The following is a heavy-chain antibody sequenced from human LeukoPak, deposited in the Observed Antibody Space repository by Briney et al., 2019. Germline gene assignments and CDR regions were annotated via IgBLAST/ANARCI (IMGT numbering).Heavy chain of an antibody. J-gene: IGHJ4*02. CDR2: ISAYNGNT. CDR1: GYTFTSYG. V-gene: IGHV1-18*04. CDR3: ARLGGSGSYVVDY. Sequence: ASVKVSCKASGYTFTSYGITWVREAPGEGREWMWWISAYNGNTNYAQKLQGRVTMTTDTSTSTAYMELRSLRSDDTAVYYCARLGGSGSYVVDYWGQGTLVTVSS. D-gene: IGHD3-10*01.